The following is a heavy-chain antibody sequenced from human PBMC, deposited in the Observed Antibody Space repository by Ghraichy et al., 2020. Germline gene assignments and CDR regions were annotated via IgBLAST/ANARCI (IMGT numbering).Heavy chain of an antibody. CDR3: ARHRKCTNGVCPNWFDP. V-gene: IGHV4-39*01. Sequence: SETLSLTCTVSGGSISSSSYYWGWIRQPPGKGLEWIGSIYDSGSTYYNPSLKSRVTISVDTSKNQFSLKLSSVTAADPAVYYCARHRKCTNGVCPNWFDPWGQGTLVTVSS. D-gene: IGHD2-8*01. J-gene: IGHJ5*02. CDR2: IYDSGST. CDR1: GGSISSSSYY.